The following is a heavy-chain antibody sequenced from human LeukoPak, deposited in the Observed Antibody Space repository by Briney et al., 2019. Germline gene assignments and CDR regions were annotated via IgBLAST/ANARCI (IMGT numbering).Heavy chain of an antibody. CDR2: ISSSGSTI. Sequence: GGSLRLSCAASGFAFSSYEMNWVRQAPGKGLEWVSYISSSGSTIYYADSVKGRFTISRDNAKNSLYLQMNSLRAEDTAVYYCARIGGSWYQINFDYWGQGTLVTVSS. V-gene: IGHV3-48*03. CDR1: GFAFSSYE. CDR3: ARIGGSWYQINFDY. D-gene: IGHD6-13*01. J-gene: IGHJ4*02.